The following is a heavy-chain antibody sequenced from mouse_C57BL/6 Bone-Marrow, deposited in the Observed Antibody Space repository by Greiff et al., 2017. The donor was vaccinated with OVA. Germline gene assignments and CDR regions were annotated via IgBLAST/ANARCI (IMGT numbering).Heavy chain of an antibody. V-gene: IGHV1-55*01. CDR2: IYPGSGST. Sequence: QVQLQQPGAELVKPGASVKMSCKASGYTFTSYWITWVKQRPGQGLEWIGDIYPGSGSTNYNEKFKSKATLTVDTSSSTAYMQLSSLTSEDSAAYYCARVYGSSPLCYAMDYWGQGTSVTVSS. CDR1: GYTFTSYW. CDR3: ARVYGSSPLCYAMDY. D-gene: IGHD1-1*01. J-gene: IGHJ4*01.